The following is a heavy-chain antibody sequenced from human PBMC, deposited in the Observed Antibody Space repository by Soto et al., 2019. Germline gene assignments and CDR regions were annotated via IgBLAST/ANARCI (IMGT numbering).Heavy chain of an antibody. CDR1: GGTFNNYA. CDR3: ARDTWEITRVRGVIPYYIYHMDV. CDR2: IIPAFGTP. D-gene: IGHD3-10*01. V-gene: IGHV1-69*01. J-gene: IGHJ6*02. Sequence: QVQLAQSGAEVKKRGSSVKVSCRVSGGTFNNYAISWVRQAPGEGLEWMGGIIPAFGTPKYAQRLQDRVTICAEVYAATAYMELTSLRSDDTAVYYCARDTWEITRVRGVIPYYIYHMDVWGPGTTVAVSS.